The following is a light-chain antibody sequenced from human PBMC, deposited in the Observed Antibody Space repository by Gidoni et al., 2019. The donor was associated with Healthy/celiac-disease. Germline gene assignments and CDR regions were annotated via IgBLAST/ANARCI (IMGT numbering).Light chain of an antibody. CDR1: QSISSY. CDR3: QQSYSTPT. CDR2: AAS. V-gene: IGKV1-39*01. Sequence: IQMTQSPSSLSAAVGDRVTITCRASQSISSYLNWYQQKPGKAPKLLIYAASSLQSGVSTRFSGSGSGADFTLTISRLQPEDVATYYCQQSYSTPTFGTGTKVDIK. J-gene: IGKJ3*01.